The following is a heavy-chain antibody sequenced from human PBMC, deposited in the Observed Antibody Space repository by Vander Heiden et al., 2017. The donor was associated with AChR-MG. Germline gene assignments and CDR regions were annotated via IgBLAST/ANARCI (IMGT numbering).Heavy chain of an antibody. J-gene: IGHJ6*03. V-gene: IGHV4-61*01. D-gene: IGHD3-3*01. CDR2: IYYSGST. CDR3: ARGPQGRYDFWSGSYYYYMDV. Sequence: QVQLQESGPGLVKPSETLSLTCTVSGGSVSSGSYYWSWIRQPPGKGLEWIGYIYYSGSTNYNPSLKSRVTISVDTSKNQFSLKLSSVTAADTAVYYCARGPQGRYDFWSGSYYYYMDVWGKGTTVTVSS. CDR1: GGSVSSGSYY.